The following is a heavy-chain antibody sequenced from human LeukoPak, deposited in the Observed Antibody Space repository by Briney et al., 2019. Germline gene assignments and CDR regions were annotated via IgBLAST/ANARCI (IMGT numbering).Heavy chain of an antibody. V-gene: IGHV1-2*06. D-gene: IGHD1-1*01. CDR1: GYIFTTYR. CDR2: INPNSGGT. CDR3: ARGDDRGAFDI. J-gene: IGHJ3*02. Sequence: ASVKVSCKASGYIFTTYRTHWVRLAPGQGLEWMGRINPNSGGTDYAQKFQGRVTMTRDTSISTAYMELSRLRSDDTAVYYCARGDDRGAFDIWGQGTMVTVSS.